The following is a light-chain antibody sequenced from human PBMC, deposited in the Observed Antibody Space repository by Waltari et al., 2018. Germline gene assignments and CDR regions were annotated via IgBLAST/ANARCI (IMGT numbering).Light chain of an antibody. Sequence: EIVLTPSPAILSFSPGERATLSCRASQSVGTYLAWYQQRPDQSPRLLIYDASYRATGIPARFSGSGSETDFTLTISSLQPEDFAVYYCQQRRSWPLTFGGGTRVQI. CDR2: DAS. CDR1: QSVGTY. J-gene: IGKJ4*01. V-gene: IGKV3-11*01. CDR3: QQRRSWPLT.